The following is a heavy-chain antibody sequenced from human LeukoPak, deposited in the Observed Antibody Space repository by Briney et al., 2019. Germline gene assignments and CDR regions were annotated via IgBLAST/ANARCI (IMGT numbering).Heavy chain of an antibody. CDR2: INPSGGST. CDR3: ARDTFKYYYYYGMDV. CDR1: GYTFTSYY. Sequence: ASVKVSCKASGYTFTSYYMHWVRQAPGQGLEWMGIINPSGGSTSYAQKFQGWVTMTRDTSISTAYMELSRLRSDDTAVYYCARDTFKYYYYYGMDVWGQGTTVTVSS. J-gene: IGHJ6*02. V-gene: IGHV1-46*01.